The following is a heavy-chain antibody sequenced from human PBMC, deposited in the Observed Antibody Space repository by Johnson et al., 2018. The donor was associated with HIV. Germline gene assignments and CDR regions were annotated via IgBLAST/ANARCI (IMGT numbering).Heavy chain of an antibody. V-gene: IGHV3-20*04. CDR1: GFTFSNAW. CDR2: INWNGGST. J-gene: IGHJ3*02. Sequence: VQLVESGGGLVQPGGSLRLSCAASGFTFSNAWMNWVRQAPGKGLEWVSGINWNGGSTGYADSVKGRFTFSRDNSKNTLYLQMNSLRAEDTAVYYCALAAIAAAGDAFDIWGQGTMVTVSS. CDR3: ALAAIAAAGDAFDI. D-gene: IGHD6-13*01.